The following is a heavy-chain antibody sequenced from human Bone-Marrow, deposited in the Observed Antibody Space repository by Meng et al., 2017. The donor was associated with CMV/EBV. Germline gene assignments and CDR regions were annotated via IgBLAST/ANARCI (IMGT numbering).Heavy chain of an antibody. D-gene: IGHD5-12*01. CDR1: GFTFSSYW. CDR3: ARWEIVDAFDI. J-gene: IGHJ3*02. CDR2: INSDGSST. V-gene: IGHV3-74*01. Sequence: GESLKISCAASGFTFSSYWMHWVRQVPGKGLVWVSRINSDGSSTDYADSVKGRFTISRDNAKNTLYLQMNSLGAEDTAVYYCARWEIVDAFDIWGQGTMVTVSS.